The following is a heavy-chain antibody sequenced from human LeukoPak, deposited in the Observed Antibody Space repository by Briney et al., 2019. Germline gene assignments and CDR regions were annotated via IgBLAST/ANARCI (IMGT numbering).Heavy chain of an antibody. J-gene: IGHJ4*02. CDR1: GDSLNTNTW. CDR2: IFHSGST. V-gene: IGHV4-4*02. D-gene: IGHD3-3*01. Sequence: SETLSLTCAVSGDSLNTNTWWSWVRRPPGKALEWTGEIFHSGSTNYHPSLESRLTISMDKSKNSFSLRLTSVTAADTAVYYCAREIFGARAFQYWGQGILVTVSS. CDR3: AREIFGARAFQY.